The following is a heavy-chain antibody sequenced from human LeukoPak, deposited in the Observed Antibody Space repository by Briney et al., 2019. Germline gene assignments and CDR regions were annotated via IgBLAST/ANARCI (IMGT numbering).Heavy chain of an antibody. CDR2: LNWNGGST. J-gene: IGHJ4*02. D-gene: IGHD2-15*01. Sequence: PGGSLRLSCAASGFTFDDYGMSWVRQAPGKGLEWVSGLNWNGGSTGYGDSVQGRFTISRDNAKNSLYLQMNSLRAEDTAFYYCARTQGGGSCLDSWGQGTLVTVSS. V-gene: IGHV3-20*04. CDR3: ARTQGGGSCLDS. CDR1: GFTFDDYG.